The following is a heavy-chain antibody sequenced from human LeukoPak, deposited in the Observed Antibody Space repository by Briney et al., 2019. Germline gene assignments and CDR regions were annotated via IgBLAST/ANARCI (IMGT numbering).Heavy chain of an antibody. CDR2: INPNSGGT. CDR1: GYTFTGYY. V-gene: IGHV1-2*02. CDR3: ARDIVVVTAISDAFDI. D-gene: IGHD2-21*02. Sequence: AASVTVSCKASGYTFTGYYMHWVRQAPGQGLEWMGWINPNSGGTNYAQKFQGRVTMTRDTSISTAYMELSRLRSDDAAVYYCARDIVVVTAISDAFDIWGQGTMVTVSS. J-gene: IGHJ3*02.